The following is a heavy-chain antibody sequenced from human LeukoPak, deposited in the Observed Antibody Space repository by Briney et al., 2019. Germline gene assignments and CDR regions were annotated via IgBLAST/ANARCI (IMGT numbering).Heavy chain of an antibody. J-gene: IGHJ4*02. CDR3: AKMNAKYYDSSGYYVGY. CDR1: GFTFSSYA. CDR2: VSGGGGST. Sequence: GGSLRLSCAASGFTFSSYAMGWVRQAPGKGLEWVSVVSGGGGSTYYADSVKGRFTISRDNSKNTLYLQMNSLRAEDTAVYYCAKMNAKYYDSSGYYVGYWGQGTLVTVSS. V-gene: IGHV3-23*01. D-gene: IGHD3-22*01.